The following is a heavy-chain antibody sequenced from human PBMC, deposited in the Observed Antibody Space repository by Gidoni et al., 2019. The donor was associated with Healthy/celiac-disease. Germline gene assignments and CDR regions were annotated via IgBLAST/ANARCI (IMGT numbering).Heavy chain of an antibody. D-gene: IGHD1-20*01. V-gene: IGHV4-30-4*01. Sequence: QVQLQESGPGLVKPSQTLSLTCTVSGGSISSGDYYWSWIRQPPGKGLEWIGYIYYSGSTYYNPSLKSRVTISVDTSKNQFSLKLSSVTAADTAVYYCARDYNWNLKRGDDAFDIWGQGTMVTVSS. CDR1: GGSISSGDYY. J-gene: IGHJ3*02. CDR3: ARDYNWNLKRGDDAFDI. CDR2: IYYSGST.